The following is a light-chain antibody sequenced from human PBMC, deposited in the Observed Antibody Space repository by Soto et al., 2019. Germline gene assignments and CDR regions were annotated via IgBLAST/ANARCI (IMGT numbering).Light chain of an antibody. CDR1: NIGSKS. CDR3: QVWDSNVLHHV. J-gene: IGLJ1*01. CDR2: DDS. Sequence: SYELTQSPSVSGAPGQTARITCGGNNIGSKSVHWFQQRPGQAPVLVVFDDSDRPSGIPERFSGSKSETTATLTISGVEAGDEADYYCQVWDSNVLHHVFGTGTKLTVL. V-gene: IGLV3-21*02.